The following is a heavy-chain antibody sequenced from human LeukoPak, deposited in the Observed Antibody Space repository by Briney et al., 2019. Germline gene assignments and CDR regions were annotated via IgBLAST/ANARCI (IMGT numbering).Heavy chain of an antibody. V-gene: IGHV3-23*01. Sequence: PGGSLRLSCSASGFTFSNYAMSWVRQAPGKGLEWVSIIYSGGSTYYADSVKGRFTISRDNSKNTLYLQMNTLRTEDTAVYYCAKAVAASWYYFDYWGQGTLVTVSS. CDR1: GFTFSNYA. CDR3: AKAVAASWYYFDY. J-gene: IGHJ4*02. D-gene: IGHD2-15*01. CDR2: IIYSGGST.